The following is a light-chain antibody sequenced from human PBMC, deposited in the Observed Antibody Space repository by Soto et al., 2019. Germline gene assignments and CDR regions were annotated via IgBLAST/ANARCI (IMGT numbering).Light chain of an antibody. Sequence: EIVMTQSPATLSVSPGERATLSCRASQSVSSNLALYQQKPGQAPRLLIYGASTRATGIPARFSGSGSGTEFPPTISSLQSEDFAVYYCQQYNNWPPWTFGQGTKVAIK. CDR2: GAS. V-gene: IGKV3-15*01. CDR3: QQYNNWPPWT. J-gene: IGKJ1*01. CDR1: QSVSSN.